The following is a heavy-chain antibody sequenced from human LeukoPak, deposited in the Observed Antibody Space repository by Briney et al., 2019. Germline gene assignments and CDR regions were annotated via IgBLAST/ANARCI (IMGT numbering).Heavy chain of an antibody. CDR2: ISGSGGST. CDR1: GFTFSSYA. V-gene: IGHV3-23*01. CDR3: AGGYSYGFSDY. Sequence: GGSLRLSCAASGFTFSSYAMSWVRQAPGKGLEGVSAISGSGGSTYYADSVKGRFTISRDNSKNTLYLQMNSLRAEDTAVYYCAGGYSYGFSDYWGQGTLVTVSS. J-gene: IGHJ4*02. D-gene: IGHD5-18*01.